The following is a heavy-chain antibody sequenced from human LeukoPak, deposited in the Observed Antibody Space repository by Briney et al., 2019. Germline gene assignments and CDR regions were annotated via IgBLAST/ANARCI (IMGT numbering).Heavy chain of an antibody. Sequence: GGTLRLSCAASGFTFSSYGMSWVRQAPGKGLEWVSVIYSGGSTYYADSVKGRFTISRDNSKSTLYIQMNSLRAEDTAVYYCARGISVSSDAFDIWGQGTMVTVSS. D-gene: IGHD3-3*02. CDR2: IYSGGST. CDR1: GFTFSSYG. J-gene: IGHJ3*02. CDR3: ARGISVSSDAFDI. V-gene: IGHV3-53*01.